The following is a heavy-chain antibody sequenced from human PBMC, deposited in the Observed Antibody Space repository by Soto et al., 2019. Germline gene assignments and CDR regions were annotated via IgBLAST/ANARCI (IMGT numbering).Heavy chain of an antibody. Sequence: QVQLVQSGAEVKKPGASVNVSCKASGYSFHTYAISWVRQAPGQGLAWVGWISGYNGNTNYAQKFQGRITLTTDTSTKTAFMEIRSLTGADTAVYYCAREYGMDVWGQGTTVTVSS. CDR2: ISGYNGNT. CDR3: AREYGMDV. CDR1: GYSFHTYA. V-gene: IGHV1-18*01. J-gene: IGHJ6*02.